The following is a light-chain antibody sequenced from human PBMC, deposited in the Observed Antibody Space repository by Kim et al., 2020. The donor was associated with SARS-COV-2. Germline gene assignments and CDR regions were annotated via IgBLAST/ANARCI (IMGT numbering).Light chain of an antibody. CDR3: QAWDSSTGV. J-gene: IGLJ2*01. V-gene: IGLV3-1*01. Sequence: SYELTQPPSVSVSPGQTASISCSGDKLGDKYACWYQQKPGQSPVLVIYQDRKRPSGIPERISGSNSGNTATLTISGTQAMVEADYYCQAWDSSTGVFGGGPQLTAL. CDR2: QDR. CDR1: KLGDKY.